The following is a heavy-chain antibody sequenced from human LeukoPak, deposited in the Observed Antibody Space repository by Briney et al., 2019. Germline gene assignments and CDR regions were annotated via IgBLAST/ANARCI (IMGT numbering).Heavy chain of an antibody. CDR1: GGSISSGGYY. D-gene: IGHD3-10*01. CDR3: ARDRTNYGSGSRPYYYGMDV. J-gene: IGHJ6*02. V-gene: IGHV4-31*03. Sequence: SETLSLTCTVSGGSISSGGYYWSWIRQHPGKGLEWIGYIYYSGSTYYNPSLKSRVTISVDTSKNQFSLKLSSVTATDTAVYYCARDRTNYGSGSRPYYYGMDVWGQGTTVTVSS. CDR2: IYYSGST.